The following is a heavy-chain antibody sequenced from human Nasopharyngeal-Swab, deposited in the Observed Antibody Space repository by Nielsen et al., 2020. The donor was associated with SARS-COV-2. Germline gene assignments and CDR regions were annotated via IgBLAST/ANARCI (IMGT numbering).Heavy chain of an antibody. Sequence: RQAPGKGLEWVSYISSSSSYTNYADSVKGRFTISRDNAKNSLYLQMNSLRAEDTAVYYCARTDTAMVDAFDIWGQGTMVTVSS. V-gene: IGHV3-11*06. J-gene: IGHJ3*02. D-gene: IGHD5-18*01. CDR2: ISSSSSYT. CDR3: ARTDTAMVDAFDI.